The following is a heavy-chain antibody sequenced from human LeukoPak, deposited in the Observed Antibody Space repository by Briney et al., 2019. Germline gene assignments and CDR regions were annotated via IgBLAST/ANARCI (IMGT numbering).Heavy chain of an antibody. CDR1: GFTFSSYA. Sequence: AGSLTLSCEAAGFTFSSYAMSWVRQAPGKGLEWVSGISVSGDSTYYADSVKGRFTISRDNFKNTLYLQMNSLRAEDTAVYYCAKMEYYYDSSGYFGYFDYWGQGTLVTVSS. CDR3: AKMEYYYDSSGYFGYFDY. J-gene: IGHJ4*02. D-gene: IGHD3-22*01. CDR2: ISVSGDST. V-gene: IGHV3-23*01.